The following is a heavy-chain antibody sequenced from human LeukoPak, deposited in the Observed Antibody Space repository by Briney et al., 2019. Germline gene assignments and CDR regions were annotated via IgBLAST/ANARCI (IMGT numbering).Heavy chain of an antibody. CDR1: GFVFSSYG. CDR2: IRFDGTTQ. Sequence: PGGSLRLSCAASGFVFSSYGIHWVRQAPGKGLEWVSFIRFDGTTQYYADSVKGRFTISRDNSKFTVHLLMTSLRPEDTAVYYFSKESNYDSSGYFNWGQGTLVTVSS. V-gene: IGHV3-30*02. CDR3: SKESNYDSSGYFN. D-gene: IGHD3-22*01. J-gene: IGHJ4*02.